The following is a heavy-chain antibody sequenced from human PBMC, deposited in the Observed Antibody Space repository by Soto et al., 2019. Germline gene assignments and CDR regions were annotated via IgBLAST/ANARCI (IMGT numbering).Heavy chain of an antibody. CDR3: AKGHYYYDSSGYRHFDY. Sequence: EVQLLESGGGLVQPGGSLRLSCAASGFTFSNYAMSWVRQAPGKGLEWVSTFRIGGSITYYADSVKGRFTVSRDNSKNTLYLLMNGLRAEDTAVYYCAKGHYYYDSSGYRHFDYWGQGTLVTVSS. J-gene: IGHJ4*02. CDR1: GFTFSNYA. D-gene: IGHD3-22*01. V-gene: IGHV3-23*01. CDR2: FRIGGSIT.